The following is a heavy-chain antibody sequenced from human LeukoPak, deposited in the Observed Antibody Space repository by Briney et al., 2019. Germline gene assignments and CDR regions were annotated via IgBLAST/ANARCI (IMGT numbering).Heavy chain of an antibody. J-gene: IGHJ6*03. Sequence: SETLSLTCTVSGGSISSYYWSWIRHPPGKGLEWIGYIYYSGSTNYNPSLKSRVTISVDTSKNQFSLKLSSVTAADTAVYYCARGYCSGGSCYSYYYYNYMDVWGKGTTVTVSS. CDR1: GGSISSYY. D-gene: IGHD2-15*01. CDR3: ARGYCSGGSCYSYYYYNYMDV. V-gene: IGHV4-59*12. CDR2: IYYSGST.